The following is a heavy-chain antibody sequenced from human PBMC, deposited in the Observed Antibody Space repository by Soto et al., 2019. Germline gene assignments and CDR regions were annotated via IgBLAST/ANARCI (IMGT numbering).Heavy chain of an antibody. CDR2: ISYDGSNK. CDR3: AREVDTAMAPRKNGVNFDY. V-gene: IGHV3-30-3*01. J-gene: IGHJ4*02. Sequence: QVPLVESGGGVVQPGRSLRLSCAASGFTFSSYAMHWVRQAPGKGLEWVAVISYDGSNKYYADSVKGRFTISRDNSKNTLYLQMNSLRAEDTAVYYCAREVDTAMAPRKNGVNFDYWGQGTLVTVSS. CDR1: GFTFSSYA. D-gene: IGHD5-18*01.